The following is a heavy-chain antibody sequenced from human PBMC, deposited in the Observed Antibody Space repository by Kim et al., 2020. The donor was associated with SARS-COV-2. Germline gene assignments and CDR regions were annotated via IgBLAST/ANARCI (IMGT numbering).Heavy chain of an antibody. V-gene: IGHV4-30-2*01. J-gene: IGHJ4*02. Sequence: PAVQGRVTISVDRSKNQFSLKLSSVTAADTAVYYCACIRLYGGNSLQFDDWGQGTLVTVSS. CDR3: ACIRLYGGNSLQFDD. D-gene: IGHD2-21*01.